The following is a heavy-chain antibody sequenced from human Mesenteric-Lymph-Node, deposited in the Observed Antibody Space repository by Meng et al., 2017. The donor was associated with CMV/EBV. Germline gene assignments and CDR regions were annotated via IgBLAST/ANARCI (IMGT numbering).Heavy chain of an antibody. CDR3: AKDLRGYSHDY. Sequence: GGSLRLSCASSGFTFRNYAMIWVRQAPGKGLEWVSIIYQGDASPHYADSVKGRFTISRDNPKNMVYLQMNSLRAEDTAVYYCAKDLRGYSHDYWGQGTLVTVSS. J-gene: IGHJ4*02. CDR1: GFTFRNYA. V-gene: IGHV3-23*03. CDR2: IYQGDASP. D-gene: IGHD5-18*01.